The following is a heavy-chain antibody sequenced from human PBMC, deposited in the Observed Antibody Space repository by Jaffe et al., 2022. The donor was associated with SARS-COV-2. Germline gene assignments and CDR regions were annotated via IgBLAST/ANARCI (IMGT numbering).Heavy chain of an antibody. V-gene: IGHV4-34*01. CDR3: ARESCTSSSCYYYYMDV. CDR2: INFSGTT. CDR1: GGSFSGYY. J-gene: IGHJ6*03. D-gene: IGHD2-2*01. Sequence: QVQLQQWGAGLLKPSETLSLTCAVYGGSFSGYYWSWIRQPPGKGLEWIGEINFSGTTNYNPSLKSRVTISVDTSKNQFSLKLSSVTAADTAVYYCARESCTSSSCYYYYMDVWGKGTTVIVSS.